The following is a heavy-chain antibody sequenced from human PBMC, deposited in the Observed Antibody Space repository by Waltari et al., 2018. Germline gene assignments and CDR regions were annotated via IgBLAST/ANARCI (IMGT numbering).Heavy chain of an antibody. D-gene: IGHD5-12*01. J-gene: IGHJ4*02. Sequence: EVQLVESGGDLVQPGGSLRLSCAASGFTFSYYWMGWVRQAPGKGLEWVANMKQDGIEKFYVDSVKGRFTISRDNAKNSLYLQMNGLRVEDTAVYYCARSVSEDIVPTTGVFFDYWGQGSLVTVSS. CDR3: ARSVSEDIVPTTGVFFDY. CDR1: GFTFSYYW. CDR2: MKQDGIEK. V-gene: IGHV3-7*01.